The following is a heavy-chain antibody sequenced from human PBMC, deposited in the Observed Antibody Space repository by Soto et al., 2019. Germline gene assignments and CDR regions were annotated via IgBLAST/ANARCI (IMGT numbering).Heavy chain of an antibody. Sequence: SQTLSLTCAISGDSVSSNSAAWNWIRQSPSRGLEWLGRTYYRSKWYNDYAVSVKSRITINPDTSKNQFSLQLNSVTPEDTAVYYCARDLGYYDSSGYYFDAFDFWGQGTWSPSPQ. D-gene: IGHD3-22*01. CDR2: TYYRSKWYN. V-gene: IGHV6-1*01. J-gene: IGHJ3*01. CDR1: GDSVSSNSAA. CDR3: ARDLGYYDSSGYYFDAFDF.